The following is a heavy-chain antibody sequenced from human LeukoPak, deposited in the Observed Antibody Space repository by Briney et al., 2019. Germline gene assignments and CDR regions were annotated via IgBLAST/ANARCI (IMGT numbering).Heavy chain of an antibody. V-gene: IGHV4-4*07. D-gene: IGHD3-22*01. CDR3: ARENYFDSSGYSEGMDV. CDR1: GGSLSDCY. CDR2: MYVSGTT. J-gene: IGHJ6*02. Sequence: KTSETLSLTCTVSGGSLSDCYLSWIRQPAGKGLEWIGRMYVSGTTNYNPSLRSRVTMSIDTSKNQFSLRLSSVTAADTAVYYCARENYFDSSGYSEGMDVWGQGTTVTVSS.